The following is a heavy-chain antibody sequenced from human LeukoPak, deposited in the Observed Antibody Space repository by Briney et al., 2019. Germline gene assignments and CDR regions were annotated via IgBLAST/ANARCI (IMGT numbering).Heavy chain of an antibody. J-gene: IGHJ4*02. Sequence: ASVKVSCKASGYTFTGYYMHWVRQAPGQGLEWMGWINPNSGGTNYAQKFQGRVTMTRDTSISTAYMEVSRLRSDDTALYYCARGPDSSGYYPFDYWGQGTLVTVSS. D-gene: IGHD3-22*01. CDR2: INPNSGGT. CDR3: ARGPDSSGYYPFDY. CDR1: GYTFTGYY. V-gene: IGHV1-2*02.